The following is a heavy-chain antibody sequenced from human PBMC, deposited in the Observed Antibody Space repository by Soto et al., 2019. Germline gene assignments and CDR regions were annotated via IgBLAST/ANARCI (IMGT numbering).Heavy chain of an antibody. CDR3: ARGNDILTGYGWFDP. CDR1: GGSVSSGSYY. D-gene: IGHD3-9*01. Sequence: QVQLQESGPGLVKPSETLSLTCTVSGGSVSSGSYYWSWIRQPPGKGLEWIGYIYYSGSTNYNPSLKRRVNITGDTPKDRCSLKLSSVTAADTAVYYCARGNDILTGYGWFDPWGQGTLVTVSS. CDR2: IYYSGST. V-gene: IGHV4-61*01. J-gene: IGHJ5*02.